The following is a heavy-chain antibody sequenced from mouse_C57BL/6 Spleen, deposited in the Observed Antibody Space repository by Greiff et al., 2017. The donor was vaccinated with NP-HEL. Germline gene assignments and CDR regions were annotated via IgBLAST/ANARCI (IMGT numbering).Heavy chain of an antibody. CDR2: INPGSGGT. CDR1: GYAFTNYL. V-gene: IGHV1-54*01. D-gene: IGHD1-1*01. Sequence: QVQLQQSGAELVRPGTSVKVSCKASGYAFTNYLIEWVKQRPGQGLEWIGVINPGSGGTNYNEKFKGKATLTADKSSSTAYMQLSSLTSEDSAVYFCARDRTTVVGHFDYWGQGTTLTVSS. CDR3: ARDRTTVVGHFDY. J-gene: IGHJ2*01.